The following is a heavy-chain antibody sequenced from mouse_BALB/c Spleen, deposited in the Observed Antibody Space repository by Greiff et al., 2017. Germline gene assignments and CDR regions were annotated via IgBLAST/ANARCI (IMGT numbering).Heavy chain of an antibody. J-gene: IGHJ3*01. CDR1: GYTFTNYW. V-gene: IGHV1-63*02. D-gene: IGHD2-4*01. CDR2: IYPGGGYT. CDR3: ARYDYDGLWFAY. Sequence: VQLQQSGAELVRPGTSVKISCKASGYTFTNYWLGWVKQRPGHGLEWIGDIYPGGGYTNYNEKFKGKATLTADTSSSTAYMQLSSLTSEDSAVYFCARYDYDGLWFAYWGQGTLVTVSA.